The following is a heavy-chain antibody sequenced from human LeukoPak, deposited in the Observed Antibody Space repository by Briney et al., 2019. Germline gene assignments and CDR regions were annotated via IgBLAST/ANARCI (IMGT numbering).Heavy chain of an antibody. CDR1: GYTFTGYY. CDR2: INPNSGGT. V-gene: IGHV1-2*02. CDR3: ALAPLYDILTGYYPFDY. Sequence: ASVKVSCKASGYTFTGYYMHWVRQAPGQGLEWMGWINPNSGGTNYAQKFQGRVTMTRDTSISTAYMELSRLRSDDTAVYYCALAPLYDILTGYYPFDYWGQGTLVTVFS. J-gene: IGHJ4*02. D-gene: IGHD3-9*01.